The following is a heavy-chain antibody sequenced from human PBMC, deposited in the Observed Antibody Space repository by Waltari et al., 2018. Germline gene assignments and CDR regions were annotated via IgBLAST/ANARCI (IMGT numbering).Heavy chain of an antibody. CDR2: INHSGST. V-gene: IGHV4-34*01. CDR1: GGSFTVYY. J-gene: IGHJ4*02. Sequence: QVQLQQWGAGLLKPSETLSLTCAVNGGSFTVYYWGWIGQPPGKGLEWIGEINHSGSTNYNPSLKSRVTISVDTSKNQFSLKLSSVTAADTAVYYCARGMESSGYYYVFDYWGQGTLVTVSS. CDR3: ARGMESSGYYYVFDY. D-gene: IGHD3-22*01.